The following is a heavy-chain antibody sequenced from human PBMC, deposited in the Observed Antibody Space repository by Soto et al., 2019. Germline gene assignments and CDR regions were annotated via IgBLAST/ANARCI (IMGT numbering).Heavy chain of an antibody. CDR1: GGSFSGYY. J-gene: IGHJ3*01. D-gene: IGHD2-21*01. CDR3: ARYVVLNTTPAGTLDV. CDR2: MHQSGST. Sequence: QVHLQVWGAGLVKPSETLSLNCAVSGGSFSGYYWSWIRQAPGKGLEWIGEMHQSGSTSRNPSLRSRGTLSIETSALHVSLELSAVPAWVTCVDYFARYVVLNTTPAGTLDVWSQGSMVSVSS. V-gene: IGHV4-34*01.